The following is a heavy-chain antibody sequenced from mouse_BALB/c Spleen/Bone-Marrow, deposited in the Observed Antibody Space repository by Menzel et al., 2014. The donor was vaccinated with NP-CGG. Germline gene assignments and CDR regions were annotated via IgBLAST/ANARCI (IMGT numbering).Heavy chain of an antibody. CDR2: ISSDSSTI. J-gene: IGHJ4*01. CDR1: GFTFSSFG. CDR3: ARARSTMITTGTLDY. Sequence: EVKLMESGGGLVQPGGSRKLSCAASGFTFSSFGMHWVRQAPEKGLEWVAYISSDSSTIYYADTLKGRFTISRDNPKNTLFLQMTSLRSEDTAMYYCARARSTMITTGTLDYWGQGTSVTVSS. V-gene: IGHV5-17*02. D-gene: IGHD2-4*01.